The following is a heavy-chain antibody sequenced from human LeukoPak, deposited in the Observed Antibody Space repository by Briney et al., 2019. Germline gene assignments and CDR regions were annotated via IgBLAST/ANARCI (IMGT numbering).Heavy chain of an antibody. J-gene: IGHJ4*02. CDR1: GFTFSSYG. CDR3: AKDRVYYGDYGFSYY. CDR2: ISGSGGST. V-gene: IGHV3-23*01. Sequence: PGGSLRLSCAASGFTFSSYGMPWVRQAPGKGLEWVSAISGSGGSTYYADSVKGRFTISRDNSKNTLYLQMNSLRAEDTAVYYCAKDRVYYGDYGFSYYWGQGTLVTVSS. D-gene: IGHD4-17*01.